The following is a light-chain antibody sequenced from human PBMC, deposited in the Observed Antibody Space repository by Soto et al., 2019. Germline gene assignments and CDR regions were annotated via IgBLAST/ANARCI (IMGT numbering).Light chain of an antibody. V-gene: IGKV1-5*03. CDR1: QSISSW. CDR3: QQYISYGT. J-gene: IGKJ1*01. CDR2: KTS. Sequence: DIQMTHSPSSLSASVGDRVTITCRASQSISSWLAWYQQKPGKAPKLLIYKTSSLESGVPSRFSGSGSGTEFTLTISSLQPDEFATYYCQQYISYGTFGQGTKVDI.